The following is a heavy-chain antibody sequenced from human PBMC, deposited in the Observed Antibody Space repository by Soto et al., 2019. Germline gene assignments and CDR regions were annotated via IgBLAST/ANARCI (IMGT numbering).Heavy chain of an antibody. CDR2: ISAYNGST. CDR1: GYTFTSYG. D-gene: IGHD3-22*01. J-gene: IGHJ4*02. CDR3: AREGYYDSSGYSDY. V-gene: IGHV1-18*01. Sequence: ASVKVSCKASGYTFTSYGISWVRQAPGQGLEWMGWISAYNGSTNYAQKLQGRVTMTTDTSTSTAYMELRSLRSDDTAVYYCAREGYYDSSGYSDYWGQGTLVTVSS.